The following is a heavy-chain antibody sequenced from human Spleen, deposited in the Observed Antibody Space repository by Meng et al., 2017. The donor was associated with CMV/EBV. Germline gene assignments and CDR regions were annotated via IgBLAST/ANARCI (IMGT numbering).Heavy chain of an antibody. CDR1: GFTFSTYS. D-gene: IGHD6-13*01. CDR3: AKLKYSSSWPNNWFDP. CDR2: ISSSSSYI. V-gene: IGHV3-21*04. J-gene: IGHJ5*02. Sequence: GESLKISCAASGFTFSTYSMNWVRQAPEKGLEWVSSISSSSSYIYDADSVKGRFTISRDNAKNSLYLQMNSLRADDTAVYYCAKLKYSSSWPNNWFDPWGQGSLVTVSS.